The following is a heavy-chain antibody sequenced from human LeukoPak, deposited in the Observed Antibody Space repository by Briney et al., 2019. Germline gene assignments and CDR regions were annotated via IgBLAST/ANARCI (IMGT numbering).Heavy chain of an antibody. CDR2: ISYDGSNK. CDR3: ARDPSTRVTTSYFDY. V-gene: IGHV3-30-3*01. CDR1: GLTFSTYW. D-gene: IGHD4-17*01. J-gene: IGHJ4*02. Sequence: GGSLRLSCTASGLTFSTYWMSWVRQAPGKGLEWVAVISYDGSNKYYADSVKGRFTISRDNSKNTLYLQMNSLRAEDTAVYYCARDPSTRVTTSYFDYWGQGTLVTVSS.